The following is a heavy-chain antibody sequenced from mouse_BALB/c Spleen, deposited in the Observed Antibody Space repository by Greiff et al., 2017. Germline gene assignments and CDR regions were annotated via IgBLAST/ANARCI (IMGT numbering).Heavy chain of an antibody. CDR2: IYPGGGYT. D-gene: IGHD2-10*01. V-gene: IGHV1-63*02. Sequence: QVQLKQSGAELVRPGTSVKISCKASGYTFTNYWLGWVKQRPGHGLEWIGDIYPGGGYTNYNEKFKGKATLTADTSSSTAYMQLSSLTSEDSAVYFCARSRGLLRGYYAMDYWGQGTSVTVSS. J-gene: IGHJ4*01. CDR1: GYTFTNYW. CDR3: ARSRGLLRGYYAMDY.